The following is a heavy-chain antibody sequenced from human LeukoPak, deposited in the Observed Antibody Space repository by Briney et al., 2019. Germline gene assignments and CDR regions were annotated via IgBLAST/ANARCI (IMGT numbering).Heavy chain of an antibody. V-gene: IGHV1-69*13. J-gene: IGHJ4*02. Sequence: ASVKVPCKASGGTFSSYAISWVRQAPGQGLEWMGGIIPIFGTANYAQKFQGRVTITADESTSTAYMELSSLRSEDTAVYYCARIGRPYCSSTSCYEDYWGQGTLVTVSS. CDR3: ARIGRPYCSSTSCYEDY. D-gene: IGHD2-2*01. CDR2: IIPIFGTA. CDR1: GGTFSSYA.